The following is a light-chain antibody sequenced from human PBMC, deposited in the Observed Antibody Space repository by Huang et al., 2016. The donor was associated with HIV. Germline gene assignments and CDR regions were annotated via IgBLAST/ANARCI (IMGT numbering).Light chain of an antibody. CDR2: GAS. J-gene: IGKJ1*01. V-gene: IGKV3-20*01. CDR1: QSIVGSF. CDR3: QQYGGSPRT. Sequence: EIVLTQSPGTLSLSPGERATLSCRTSQSIVGSFLAWYQQKPGQAPRLLVYGASSRATGIPDRFSGSGSGTDFTLTISRLEPEDFAVYYCQQYGGSPRTFGQGTKVEI.